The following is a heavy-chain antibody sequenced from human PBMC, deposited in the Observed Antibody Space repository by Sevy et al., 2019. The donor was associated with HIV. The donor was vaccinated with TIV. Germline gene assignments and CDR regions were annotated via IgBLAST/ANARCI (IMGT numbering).Heavy chain of an antibody. D-gene: IGHD5-12*01. CDR1: GFTFSSYW. CDR3: ARRNSGHDNYYYCYGMDV. J-gene: IGHJ6*02. V-gene: IGHV3-7*01. CDR2: IKQDGSEK. Sequence: GGSPRLSCVASGFTFSSYWMSWVRQAPGKGLEWVANIKQDGSEKYYVDSVKGRFTISRDNAKNSLYLQMNSLRDEDTAVYYCARRNSGHDNYYYCYGMDVWGQGTTVTVSS.